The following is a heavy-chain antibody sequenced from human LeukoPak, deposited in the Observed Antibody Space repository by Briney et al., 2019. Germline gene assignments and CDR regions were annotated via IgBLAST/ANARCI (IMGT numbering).Heavy chain of an antibody. D-gene: IGHD3-16*02. Sequence: SETLSLTCTVSGGSISSYYWSWIRQPPGKGLEWIGYIYYSGSTNYNPSLKSRVTISVDTSKNQFSLELSSVTAADTAVYYCARASLPDYVWGSYRLFDAFDIWGQGTMVTVSS. V-gene: IGHV4-59*01. J-gene: IGHJ3*02. CDR1: GGSISSYY. CDR2: IYYSGST. CDR3: ARASLPDYVWGSYRLFDAFDI.